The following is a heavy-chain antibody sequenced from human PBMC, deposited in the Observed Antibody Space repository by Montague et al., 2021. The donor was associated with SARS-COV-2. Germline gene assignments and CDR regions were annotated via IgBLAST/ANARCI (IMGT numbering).Heavy chain of an antibody. Sequence: SETLSLTCTVSGGSITRNYYWGWIRQPPGRGLVWVGTIYYSGTTFINPSLESRVTISVDASKNQFSLNLTSVTAADTAVYYWSRPLVRGVPKAFDIWGQGALVIVSS. D-gene: IGHD3-10*01. CDR1: GGSITRNYY. V-gene: IGHV4-39*01. J-gene: IGHJ3*02. CDR2: IYYSGTT. CDR3: SRPLVRGVPKAFDI.